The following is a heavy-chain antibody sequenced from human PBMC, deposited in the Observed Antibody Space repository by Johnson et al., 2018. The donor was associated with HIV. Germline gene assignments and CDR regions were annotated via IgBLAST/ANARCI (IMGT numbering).Heavy chain of an antibody. Sequence: VQLVESGGGLVQPGGSLRLSCAASGFTLNSYDMHWVRQAIGKGLEWVSGIGAGGDTYYAGSVKGRFTISRENAKNSLFLQMNNLGAGDTAVYYCAGAYKAGAYKAYDAFDIWGQGTIVTVSS. CDR3: AGAYKAGAYKAYDAFDI. CDR2: IGAGGDT. J-gene: IGHJ3*02. D-gene: IGHD3-16*01. CDR1: GFTLNSYD. V-gene: IGHV3-13*01.